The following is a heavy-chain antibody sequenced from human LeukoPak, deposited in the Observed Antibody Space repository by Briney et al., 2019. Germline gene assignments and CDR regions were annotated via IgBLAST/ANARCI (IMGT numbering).Heavy chain of an antibody. J-gene: IGHJ4*02. Sequence: SETLSLTCTVSGVSVSSGSYYWSWIRQPPGKGLEWIGYVYYSGSTNYNPSLKSRVTISVDTSKNQFSLKLSSVTAADTAVYYCARHEKLGQFDYWGQGTLVTVSS. D-gene: IGHD3-10*01. CDR3: ARHEKLGQFDY. V-gene: IGHV4-61*01. CDR2: VYYSGST. CDR1: GVSVSSGSYY.